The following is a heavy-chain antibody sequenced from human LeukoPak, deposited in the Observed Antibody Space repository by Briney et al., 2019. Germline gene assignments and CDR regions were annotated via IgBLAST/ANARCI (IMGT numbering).Heavy chain of an antibody. D-gene: IGHD6-19*01. V-gene: IGHV3-48*04. CDR3: AREDIRLDYFDY. J-gene: IGHJ4*02. CDR2: ISGSGVTM. Sequence: GGSLRLSCVASGFPFRSFSMNWVRQAPGRGLEWVSYISGSGVTMYYADSVKGRFTISRDDAKNSLYLQMNSLRAEDTAVYYCAREDIRLDYFDYWGQGTLVTVSS. CDR1: GFPFRSFS.